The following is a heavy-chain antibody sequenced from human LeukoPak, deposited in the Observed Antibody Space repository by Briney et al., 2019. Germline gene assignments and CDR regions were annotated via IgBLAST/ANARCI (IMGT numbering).Heavy chain of an antibody. Sequence: ASVKVSCKASGYTFIAYYLYWVRQAPGQGLELMGWISPNSGGTKYAQNFQGRVTMTRDTSISTVYMELSRLSYDDTAVYYCARLGLMARPGSGYYYAFDYWGQGTLVTVSS. CDR1: GYTFIAYY. D-gene: IGHD3-22*01. CDR3: ARLGLMARPGSGYYYAFDY. V-gene: IGHV1-2*02. CDR2: ISPNSGGT. J-gene: IGHJ4*02.